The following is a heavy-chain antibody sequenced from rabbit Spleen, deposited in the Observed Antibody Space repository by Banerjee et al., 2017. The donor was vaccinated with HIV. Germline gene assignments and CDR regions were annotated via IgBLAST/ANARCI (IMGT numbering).Heavy chain of an antibody. CDR2: IVASGSA. CDR1: GFSLDNSA. V-gene: IGHV1S69*01. CDR3: AREGVDAYGDYLNI. J-gene: IGHJ4*02. D-gene: IGHD2-1*01. Sequence: QSVEESGGRLVTPGTPLTLTCTVSGFSLDNSAMNWVRQAPGKGLEWIGIIVASGSAHYASWTKGRFTISKTSNTVDLKITSPTTEDTATYFCAREGVDAYGDYLNIWGPGTLVTVS.